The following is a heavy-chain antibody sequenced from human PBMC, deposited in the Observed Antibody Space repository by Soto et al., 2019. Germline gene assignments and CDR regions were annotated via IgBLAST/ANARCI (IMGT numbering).Heavy chain of an antibody. V-gene: IGHV4-4*02. CDR3: ARAKSIAAACTNYYYGMDV. CDR2: IYHSGST. D-gene: IGHD6-13*01. CDR1: GGSISSSNW. J-gene: IGHJ6*02. Sequence: ASETLSLTCAVSGGSISSSNWWSWVRQPPGKGLEWIGEIYHSGSTNYNPSLKSRVTISVDKSKNQFSLKLSSVTAADTAVYYCARAKSIAAACTNYYYGMDVWGQGTTVTVS.